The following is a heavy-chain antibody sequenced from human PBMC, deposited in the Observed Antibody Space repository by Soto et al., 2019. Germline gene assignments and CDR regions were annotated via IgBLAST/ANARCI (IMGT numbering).Heavy chain of an antibody. D-gene: IGHD6-19*01. CDR2: ISCCGGST. V-gene: IGHV3-23*01. J-gene: IGHJ4*02. CDR1: LFNFKKFA. Sequence: GGSLRRSCVASLFNFKKFAMSWVRQSPGEGLEWVSGISCCGGSTSYADSVKGRFSIARDDSTNTLSLQMNNLRVEDTAQYYCAKADGEQWLLPHLDKWGQGTLVTVSS. CDR3: AKADGEQWLLPHLDK.